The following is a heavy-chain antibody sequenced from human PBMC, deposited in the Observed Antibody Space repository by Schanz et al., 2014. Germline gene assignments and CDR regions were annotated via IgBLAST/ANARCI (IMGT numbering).Heavy chain of an antibody. V-gene: IGHV1-18*01. D-gene: IGHD5-12*01. J-gene: IGHJ4*02. CDR3: ARDFSAYVGNYFDY. CDR1: GYTFSSYG. CDR2: ISPYNGNT. Sequence: QVQLVQSGAEVKKPGASVKVSCKTSGYTFSSYGITWVRQAPGQGLEWMGWISPYNGNTNYAPKVQGRVTVTTDTSTSTVYMELRSLTSDDTAVYFCARDFSAYVGNYFDYWVQGTLVAVSS.